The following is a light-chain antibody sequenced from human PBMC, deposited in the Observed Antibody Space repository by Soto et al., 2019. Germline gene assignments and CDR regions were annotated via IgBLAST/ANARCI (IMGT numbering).Light chain of an antibody. V-gene: IGLV2-8*01. CDR3: SSFAGNNNL. Sequence: QSALTQPPCASGSPGQSVTISCTGTSSDVGGYDLVSWYQQHPGKAPKLILYEVAKRPSGVPARFSGSKSGNTASLTVSGLQADDESDYYCSSFAGNNNLFGGGTKVTVL. CDR1: SSDVGGYDL. J-gene: IGLJ2*01. CDR2: EVA.